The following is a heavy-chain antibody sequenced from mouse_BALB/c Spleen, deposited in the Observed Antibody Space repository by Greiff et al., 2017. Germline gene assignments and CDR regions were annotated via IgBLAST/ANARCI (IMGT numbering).Heavy chain of an antibody. CDR2: ISSGGST. J-gene: IGHJ3*01. Sequence: DVMLVESGGGLVKPGGSLKLSCAASGFTFSSYAMSWVRQTPEKRLEWVASISSGGSTYYPDSVKGRFTISRDNARNILYLQMSSLRSEDTAMYYCARGYGFLAYWGQGTLVTVSA. CDR3: ARGYGFLAY. D-gene: IGHD1-2*01. CDR1: GFTFSSYA. V-gene: IGHV5-6-5*01.